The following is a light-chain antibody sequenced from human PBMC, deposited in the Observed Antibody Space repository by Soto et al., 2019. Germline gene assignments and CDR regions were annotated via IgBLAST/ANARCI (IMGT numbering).Light chain of an antibody. V-gene: IGKV3-11*01. CDR3: QQRSNWPVT. Sequence: EIVLTQSPATLSLSPGERATLSCRASQSVSSYLAWYQQKPGQAPRLLISDASDRATGIPARFSGSGSGTEFTLTISSLEPEDFAVYYCQQRSNWPVTFGQGTKVEIK. CDR1: QSVSSY. J-gene: IGKJ1*01. CDR2: DAS.